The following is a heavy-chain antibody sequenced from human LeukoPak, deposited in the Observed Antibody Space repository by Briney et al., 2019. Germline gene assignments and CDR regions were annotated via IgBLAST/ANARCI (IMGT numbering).Heavy chain of an antibody. CDR1: GFTFSSYA. J-gene: IGHJ4*02. V-gene: IGHV3-30*18. Sequence: PGTSLRLSCAASGFTFSSYAMHWVRQAPGKGLEWVAVISSDGTKKNYADSVKGRFTISRDNSKNTLYVDVNSLRDEDTAVYYCAKEDYGVSIPTQSPQFGYWGQGTLVAV. CDR2: ISSDGTKK. D-gene: IGHD3-10*01. CDR3: AKEDYGVSIPTQSPQFGY.